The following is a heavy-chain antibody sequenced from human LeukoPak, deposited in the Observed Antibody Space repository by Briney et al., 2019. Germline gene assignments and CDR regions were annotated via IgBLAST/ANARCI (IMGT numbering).Heavy chain of an antibody. CDR3: ARSPRYDYGDYRFDY. CDR1: GGSISSSNW. J-gene: IGHJ4*02. Sequence: SGTLSLTCAVSGGSISSSNWWSWVRQPPGKGLEWIGEIYHSGSTNYNPSLKSRVTISVDKSKNQFSLKLSSVTAADTAVYYCARSPRYDYGDYRFDYWGQGTLVTVSS. CDR2: IYHSGST. V-gene: IGHV4-4*02. D-gene: IGHD4-17*01.